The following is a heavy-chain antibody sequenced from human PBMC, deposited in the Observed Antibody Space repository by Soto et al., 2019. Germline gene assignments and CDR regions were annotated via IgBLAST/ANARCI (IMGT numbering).Heavy chain of an antibody. CDR2: IRSKAYGGTT. V-gene: IGHV3-49*03. CDR3: TRDSSSWYSAFDY. CDR1: GFTFGDYA. J-gene: IGHJ4*02. D-gene: IGHD6-13*01. Sequence: GGSLRLSCTASGFTFGDYAVSWFRQAPGKGLEWVGFIRSKAYGGTTEYAASVKGRFTISRDDSKSIAYLQMNSLKTEDTAVYYCTRDSSSWYSAFDYWGQGTLVTVSS.